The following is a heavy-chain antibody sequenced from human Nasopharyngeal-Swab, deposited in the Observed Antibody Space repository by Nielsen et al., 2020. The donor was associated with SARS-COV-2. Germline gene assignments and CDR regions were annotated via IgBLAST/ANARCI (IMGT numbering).Heavy chain of an antibody. CDR1: GFSLSNARMG. CDR3: ARISDIPPVEGMDV. D-gene: IGHD3-9*01. CDR2: IFSNDEK. J-gene: IGHJ6*02. V-gene: IGHV2-26*01. Sequence: SGPTLVKPTETLTLTCTVSGFSLSNARMGVSWIRQPPGKALEWLAHIFSNDEKSYSTSLKSRLTISKDTSKSQVVLTMTNMDPVDTATYYCARISDIPPVEGMDVWGQGTTVTVSS.